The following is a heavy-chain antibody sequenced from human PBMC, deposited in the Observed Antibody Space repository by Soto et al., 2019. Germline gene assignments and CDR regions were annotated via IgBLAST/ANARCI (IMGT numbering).Heavy chain of an antibody. Sequence: PGGSLRLSCAASGFTFSSYWMHWVRQAPGKGLVWVSRISSDGSGTSYADAVKGRFTISRDNAKNTLHLQMNSLRAEDTAVYYCARGLPTYYYYGMDVWGQGTTVTVSS. CDR3: ARGLPTYYYYGMDV. CDR2: ISSDGSGT. CDR1: GFTFSSYW. J-gene: IGHJ6*02. V-gene: IGHV3-74*01.